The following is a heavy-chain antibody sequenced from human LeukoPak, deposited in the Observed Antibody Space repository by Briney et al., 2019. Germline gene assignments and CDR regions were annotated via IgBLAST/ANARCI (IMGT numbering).Heavy chain of an antibody. D-gene: IGHD1-26*01. CDR3: AKTGGSYYAADY. V-gene: IGHV3-33*06. Sequence: GGSLRLSCAASGFTFSTYGMHGVRQAPDKGREWVAIIWYDGSNKYYADSVKGRFTISRDNSKNTVYLQMNSLRAEDTAVYYCAKTGGSYYAADYWGQGTLVTVSS. J-gene: IGHJ4*02. CDR1: GFTFSTYG. CDR2: IWYDGSNK.